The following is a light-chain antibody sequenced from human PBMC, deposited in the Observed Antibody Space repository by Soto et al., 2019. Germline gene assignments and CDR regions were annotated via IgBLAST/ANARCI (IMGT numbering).Light chain of an antibody. V-gene: IGKV3-20*01. CDR3: QQYGSSPPTWT. J-gene: IGKJ1*01. CDR1: QTVSSNF. CDR2: GAS. Sequence: EIVLTQSPDTLSVSPGERATLSCRASQTVSSNFLAWYQQRPGQAPRLLIYGASSRAAGIPDRFSGSGSGTDFTLTISRLEPEDFAVYYCQQYGSSPPTWTFGQGTKVDI.